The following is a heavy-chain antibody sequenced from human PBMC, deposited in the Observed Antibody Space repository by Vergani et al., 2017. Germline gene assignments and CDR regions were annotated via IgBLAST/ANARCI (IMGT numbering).Heavy chain of an antibody. CDR3: ARDPDSSGYYGY. V-gene: IGHV3-33*01. D-gene: IGHD3-22*01. Sequence: QVQLVESGGGVVQPGRSLRLSCAASGFTFSSYGMHWVRQAPGKGLEWVAVIWYDGSNKYYADSVKGRFTISRDNSKNTLYLQMNSLRAEDTAVYYCARDPDSSGYYGYWGQGTLVTVSS. J-gene: IGHJ4*02. CDR1: GFTFSSYG. CDR2: IWYDGSNK.